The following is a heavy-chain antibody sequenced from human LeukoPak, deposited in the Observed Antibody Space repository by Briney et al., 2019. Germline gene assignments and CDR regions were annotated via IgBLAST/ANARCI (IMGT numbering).Heavy chain of an antibody. J-gene: IGHJ4*02. D-gene: IGHD2-2*01. Sequence: PSETLSLTCTVSGGSISTYYWSWIRQPAGKGLEWIGRIYTSGSTNHNPSLKSRVTMSVDTSKNQFSLKLSSVTAADTAVYYCARLYCSSTSCYPADWGQGTLVTVSS. CDR2: IYTSGST. CDR1: GGSISTYY. CDR3: ARLYCSSTSCYPAD. V-gene: IGHV4-4*07.